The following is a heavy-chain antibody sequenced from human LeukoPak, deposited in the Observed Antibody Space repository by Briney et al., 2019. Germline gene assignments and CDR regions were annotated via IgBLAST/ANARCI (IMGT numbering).Heavy chain of an antibody. V-gene: IGHV4-4*02. CDR3: ARDLRFGELSIRYFDS. CDR1: GGXISSSNC. CDR2: IYHSGST. J-gene: IGHJ4*02. Sequence: PSETLSLTCAVSGGXISSSNCWSWVRQPPGKELEWIGEIYHSGSTNYNPSLKSRVTISVDKSKNQFSLKLSSVTAADTAVYYCARDLRFGELSIRYFDSWGQGSLVTVSS. D-gene: IGHD3-10*01.